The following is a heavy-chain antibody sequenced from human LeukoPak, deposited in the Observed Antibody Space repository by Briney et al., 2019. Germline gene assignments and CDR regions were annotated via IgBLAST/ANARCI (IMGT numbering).Heavy chain of an antibody. CDR2: IYYSGST. CDR3: ARDQGYYDSSGYYYYYYGMDV. Sequence: PSGTLPLTCTVSGGSISSYYWSWIRQPPGKGLEWIGYIYYSGSTNYNPSLKSRVTISVDTSKNQFSLKLSSVTAADTAVYYCARDQGYYDSSGYYYYYYGMDVWGQGTTVTVSS. J-gene: IGHJ6*02. V-gene: IGHV4-59*01. CDR1: GGSISSYY. D-gene: IGHD3-22*01.